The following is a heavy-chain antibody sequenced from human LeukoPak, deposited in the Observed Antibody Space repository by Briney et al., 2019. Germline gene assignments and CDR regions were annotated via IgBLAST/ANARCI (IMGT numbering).Heavy chain of an antibody. CDR3: ARLHLTASLAAVYFDY. D-gene: IGHD2-21*02. Sequence: GESLKISCKCSGYSFTNYWIGWVRQMPGKGLEWMGIIYPGDSDTRYSPSFQGQVTISADKSINTASLQWSSLKASDTAMYYCARLHLTASLAAVYFDYWGQGTLVTVSS. J-gene: IGHJ4*02. CDR1: GYSFTNYW. CDR2: IYPGDSDT. V-gene: IGHV5-51*01.